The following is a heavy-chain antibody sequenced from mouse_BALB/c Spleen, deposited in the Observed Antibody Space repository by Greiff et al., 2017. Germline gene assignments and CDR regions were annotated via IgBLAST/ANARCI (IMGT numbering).Heavy chain of an antibody. J-gene: IGHJ4*01. Sequence: QVQLQQPGAELVKPGASVKMSCKASGYTFTSYNMHWVKQTPGQGLEWIGAIYPGNGDTSYNQKFKGKATLTADKSSSTAYMQLSSLTSEDSAVYYCARWGYDYDSYYAMDYWGQGTSVTVSS. CDR3: ARWGYDYDSYYAMDY. CDR2: IYPGNGDT. D-gene: IGHD2-4*01. CDR1: GYTFTSYN. V-gene: IGHV1-12*01.